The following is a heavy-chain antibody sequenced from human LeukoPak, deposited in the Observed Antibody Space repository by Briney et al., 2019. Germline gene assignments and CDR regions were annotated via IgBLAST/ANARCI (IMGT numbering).Heavy chain of an antibody. CDR3: ARDAKYYYGSRTYFFFEY. D-gene: IGHD3-10*01. J-gene: IGHJ4*02. CDR1: GGYISSYY. CDR2: IYYSGST. V-gene: IGHV4-59*12. Sequence: SETLSLTCTVSGGYISSYYWSWIRQPPGKGLEWIGYIYYSGSTNYNPSLKSRVTISVDTSKNQFSLKLSSITAADTAVYYCARDAKYYYGSRTYFFFEYWGQGTPLTVSS.